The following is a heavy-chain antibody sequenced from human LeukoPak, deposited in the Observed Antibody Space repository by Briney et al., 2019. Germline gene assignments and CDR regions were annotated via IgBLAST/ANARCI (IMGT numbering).Heavy chain of an antibody. CDR2: INPNSGGT. J-gene: IGHJ4*02. CDR3: AREVGASDKRFDY. CDR1: GYIFTDYY. Sequence: ASVKVSCKASGYIFTDYYMHWVRQAPGQGLEWMGWINPNSGGTYYAQKLQGRVTMTRDSSINTAYMELTRLTSDDSAMFYCAREVGASDKRFDYWGQGTLLSVSS. D-gene: IGHD1-26*01. V-gene: IGHV1-2*02.